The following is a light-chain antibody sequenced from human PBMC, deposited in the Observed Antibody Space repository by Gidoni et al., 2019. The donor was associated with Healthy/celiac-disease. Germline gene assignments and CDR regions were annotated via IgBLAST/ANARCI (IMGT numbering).Light chain of an antibody. CDR2: GAS. V-gene: IGKV3-20*01. Sequence: EIVLTQSPGTLSLSPGERATLSCRASQSVSSSYLAWYQQKPGQAPRLLIYGASSRATGIPDRYSDSGSDTHFTLTISRLEPEDFAVYYCQQYGRSPLTFGRGTKVEIK. CDR1: QSVSSSY. J-gene: IGKJ4*02. CDR3: QQYGRSPLT.